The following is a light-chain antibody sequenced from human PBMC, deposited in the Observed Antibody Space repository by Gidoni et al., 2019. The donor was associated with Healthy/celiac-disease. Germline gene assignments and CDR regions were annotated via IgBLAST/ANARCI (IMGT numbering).Light chain of an antibody. J-gene: IGKJ5*01. Sequence: ASVGDRVTITCQASQDISNYLNWYQQKPGKAPKLLIYDASNLETGVPSRFSGSGSGTDFTFTISSLQPEDIATYYCQQYDNLPTFXQXTRLEIK. CDR1: QDISNY. CDR3: QQYDNLPT. CDR2: DAS. V-gene: IGKV1-33*01.